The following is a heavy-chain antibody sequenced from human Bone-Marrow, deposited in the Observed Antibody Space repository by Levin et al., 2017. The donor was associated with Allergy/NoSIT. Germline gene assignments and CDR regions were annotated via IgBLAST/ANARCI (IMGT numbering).Heavy chain of an antibody. D-gene: IGHD1-1*01. CDR3: ARLDGYSLDY. CDR2: ISYRGST. Sequence: SCTVSGGSISSAGYHWTWIRQYPGKGLEWIGYISYRGSTYFNPSLKSRLTMSIDTSEQHSSLNLTSVSAADTAIYYCARLDGYSLDYWGQGALVTVSS. V-gene: IGHV4-31*03. J-gene: IGHJ4*02. CDR1: GGSISSAGYH.